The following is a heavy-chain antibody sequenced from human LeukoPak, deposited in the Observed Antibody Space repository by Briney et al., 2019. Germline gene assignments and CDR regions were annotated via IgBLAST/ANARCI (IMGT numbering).Heavy chain of an antibody. D-gene: IGHD3-3*01. V-gene: IGHV4-34*01. CDR2: INHSGST. CDR1: GGSFSGYY. J-gene: IGHJ5*02. Sequence: SETPSLTCAVYGGSFSGYYWSWIRQPPGKGLEWIGEINHSGSTNYNPSLKSRVTISVDTSKNQFSLKLSSVTAADTAVYYCARGGPGGFWSGYYRPLGTWGQGTLVTVSS. CDR3: ARGGPGGFWSGYYRPLGT.